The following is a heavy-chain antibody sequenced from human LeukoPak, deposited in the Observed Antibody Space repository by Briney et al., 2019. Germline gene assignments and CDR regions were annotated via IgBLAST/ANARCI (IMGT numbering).Heavy chain of an antibody. D-gene: IGHD5-12*01. Sequence: NPSQTLSLTCTVSGGSISSGHYYWSWIRQHPGKGLEWIGYIYYSGTTYYNPSLKSRVTISVDTSKNQFSLKLNSVTAADTAVYYCASRPYGGYDYFDYWGQGTLVTVSS. V-gene: IGHV4-31*03. CDR1: GGSISSGHYY. J-gene: IGHJ4*02. CDR2: IYYSGTT. CDR3: ASRPYGGYDYFDY.